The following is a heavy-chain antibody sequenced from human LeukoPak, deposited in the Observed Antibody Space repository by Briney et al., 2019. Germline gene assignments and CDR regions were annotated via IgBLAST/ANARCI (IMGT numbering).Heavy chain of an antibody. Sequence: SGTLSLTCAVSGGSISSNNWWSWVRQPPGKGLEWIGEISHSGSTGYNPSLKSRVTISVDKSKNHFSLKLSSVTAADTAVYYCARSPPVPGTGGWIDPWGQGTLVTVSS. CDR3: ARSPPVPGTGGWIDP. V-gene: IGHV4-4*02. CDR1: GGSISSNNW. J-gene: IGHJ5*02. CDR2: ISHSGST. D-gene: IGHD1/OR15-1a*01.